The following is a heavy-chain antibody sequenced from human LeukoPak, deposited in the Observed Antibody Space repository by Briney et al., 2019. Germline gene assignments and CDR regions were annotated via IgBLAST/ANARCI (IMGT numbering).Heavy chain of an antibody. CDR1: GFTFSSYA. J-gene: IGHJ4*02. CDR2: ISSNGGST. Sequence: PGGSLRLSCAASGFTFSSYAMHWVRQAPGKGLEYVPAISSNGGSTYYANSVKGRFTISRDNSKNTLYLQMGSLRAEDMAVYYCARGVHSSGRSSGYLPLYWGQGTLVTVSS. CDR3: ARGVHSSGRSSGYLPLY. V-gene: IGHV3-64*01. D-gene: IGHD3-22*01.